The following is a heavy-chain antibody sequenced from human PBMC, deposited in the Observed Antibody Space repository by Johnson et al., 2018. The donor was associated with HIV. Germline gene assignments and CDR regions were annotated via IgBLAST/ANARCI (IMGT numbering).Heavy chain of an antibody. J-gene: IGHJ3*02. CDR2: IYSGGST. V-gene: IGHV3-66*02. CDR3: ARGSYPRAFDI. CDR1: GFTVSSNY. Sequence: VQLVESGGGLVQPGGSLRLSCAASGFTVSSNYMSWVRQAPGKGLEWVSVIYSGGSTYYADSVKGRFTISRNNSKNTLYLQMKSLRAEDTAVYYCARGSYPRAFDIWGQGTMVTVSS. D-gene: IGHD1-26*01.